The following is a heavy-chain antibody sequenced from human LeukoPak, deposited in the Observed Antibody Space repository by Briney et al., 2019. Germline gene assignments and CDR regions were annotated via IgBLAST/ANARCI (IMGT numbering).Heavy chain of an antibody. CDR2: MNPNSGNT. V-gene: IGHV1-8*01. D-gene: IGHD3-9*01. Sequence: ASVKVSCKASGYTFTSYDINWVRQATGQGLEWMGWMNPNSGNTGYAQKFQGRVTMTRNTSISTAYMELSSLRAEDTAVYYCARVPQTLRYFDWLLPRRVQGYYMDVWGKGTTVTISS. J-gene: IGHJ6*03. CDR3: ARVPQTLRYFDWLLPRRVQGYYMDV. CDR1: GYTFTSYD.